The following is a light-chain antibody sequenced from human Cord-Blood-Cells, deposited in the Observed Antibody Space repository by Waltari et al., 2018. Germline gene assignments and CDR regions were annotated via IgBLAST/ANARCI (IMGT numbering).Light chain of an antibody. V-gene: IGKV2-28*01. Sequence: DIVMTPSPLSLPVTPGEPASISCRSSQSLLHSNGYNYLDWYLQKPGQSPQLLIYLGSNRASGVPDRFSGSESGTDFTLKISRVEAEDVGVYYCMQALQTPFTFGPGTKVDIK. J-gene: IGKJ3*01. CDR1: QSLLHSNGYNY. CDR3: MQALQTPFT. CDR2: LGS.